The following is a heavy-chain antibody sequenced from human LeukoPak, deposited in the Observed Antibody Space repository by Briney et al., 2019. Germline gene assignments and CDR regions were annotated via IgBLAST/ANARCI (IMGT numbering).Heavy chain of an antibody. J-gene: IGHJ4*02. D-gene: IGHD6-13*01. V-gene: IGHV4-59*08. CDR3: ARLGGSSWDYFDY. CDR2: IFYSGST. Sequence: SETLSLTRTVSGGSISSYYWSWIRQPPGKGLEWIGYIFYSGSTNYNPSLKSRVTISVDTSKNQFSLKLSSVTAADTAVYYCARLGGSSWDYFDYWGQGTLVTVSS. CDR1: GGSISSYY.